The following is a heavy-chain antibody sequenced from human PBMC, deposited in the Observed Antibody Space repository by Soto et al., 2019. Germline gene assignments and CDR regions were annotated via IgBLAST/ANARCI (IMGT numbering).Heavy chain of an antibody. Sequence: PGGSLRLSCAASGFTFSSYAMSWVRQAPGKGLEWVSAISGSGGSTYYADSVKGRFTISRDNSKNTLYLQMNSLRAEDTAVYYCAKSSLIAARRGNWFDPWGQGTLVTVSS. J-gene: IGHJ5*02. CDR3: AKSSLIAARRGNWFDP. CDR1: GFTFSSYA. D-gene: IGHD6-6*01. V-gene: IGHV3-23*01. CDR2: ISGSGGST.